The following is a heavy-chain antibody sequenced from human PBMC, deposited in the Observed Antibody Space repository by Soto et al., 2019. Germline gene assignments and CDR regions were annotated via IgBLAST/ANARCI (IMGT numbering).Heavy chain of an antibody. V-gene: IGHV1-18*01. D-gene: IGHD3-10*01. CDR1: GYTFTSYG. CDR2: ISAYNGNT. J-gene: IGHJ6*03. Sequence: ASVKVSCKASGYTFTSYGISWVRQAPGQGLEWMGWISAYNGNTNYAQKLQGRVTMTTDTSTSTAYMELRSLRSDDTAVYYCARACISMVRVVDRIALDYYHYFMDVWGKGTTVTVSS. CDR3: ARACISMVRVVDRIALDYYHYFMDV.